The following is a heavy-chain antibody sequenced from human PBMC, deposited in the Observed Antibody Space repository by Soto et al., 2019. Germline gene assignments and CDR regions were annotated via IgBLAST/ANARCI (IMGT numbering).Heavy chain of an antibody. CDR1: GFTVFNYA. J-gene: IGHJ3*02. D-gene: IGHD5-12*01. CDR2: ISGGGVGS. CDR3: AREYGGWPDDVFDI. V-gene: IGHV3-23*01. Sequence: EVQLLESGGGLVQPGGSLRVSCAASGFTVFNYAVIWVRQAPGKGLEWVAVISGGGVGSYYADSVKGRFTISRDTSENTVFLQMNSLRAEDTARYYCAREYGGWPDDVFDIWGQGTMVTVSS.